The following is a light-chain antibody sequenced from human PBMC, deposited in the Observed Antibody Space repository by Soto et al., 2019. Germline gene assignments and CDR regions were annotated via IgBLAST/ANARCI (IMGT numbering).Light chain of an antibody. CDR2: DAS. Sequence: ETVLTQSPATLSWSPGERATLSCRASQSVSSCLAWYQQKPGQAPRLLIYDASSRATGIPDRFSGSGSGTDFTLTISILEPEDFAVYYCQQYGSSPWTFGQGTKVDIK. CDR3: QQYGSSPWT. J-gene: IGKJ1*01. CDR1: QSVSSC. V-gene: IGKV3-20*01.